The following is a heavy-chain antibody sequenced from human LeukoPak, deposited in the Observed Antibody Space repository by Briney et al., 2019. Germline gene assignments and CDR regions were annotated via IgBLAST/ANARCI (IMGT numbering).Heavy chain of an antibody. Sequence: ASVKVSCKASRYSFTGYYMHWVRPAPGQGGECMGWIYPNSGGTNYVQKLQGRVTMTRDTSIRTAYIELSRLRSDDTAVYYCARVGLGHRLGYSSGGSCDSGDYYYYYMDVWGKGTTVTVSS. D-gene: IGHD2-15*01. J-gene: IGHJ6*03. CDR2: IYPNSGGT. CDR3: ARVGLGHRLGYSSGGSCDSGDYYYYYMDV. CDR1: RYSFTGYY. V-gene: IGHV1-2*02.